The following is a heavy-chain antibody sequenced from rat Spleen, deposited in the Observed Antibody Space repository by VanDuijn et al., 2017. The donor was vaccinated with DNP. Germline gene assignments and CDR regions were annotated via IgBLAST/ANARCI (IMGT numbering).Heavy chain of an antibody. CDR3: VRHTTEITDYFDY. V-gene: IGHV5-58*01. J-gene: IGHJ2*01. Sequence: EVQLVETGGGLVQPGRSLKLSCVASGFTFSSYWMFWIRQAPGKGLEWVATIYYDGSDTYYRDSVKGRFTISRDNEKNTLYLQMDSLRSEDTATYSCVRHTTEITDYFDYWGQGVMVTVSS. CDR1: GFTFSSYW. D-gene: IGHD1-6*01. CDR2: IYYDGSDT.